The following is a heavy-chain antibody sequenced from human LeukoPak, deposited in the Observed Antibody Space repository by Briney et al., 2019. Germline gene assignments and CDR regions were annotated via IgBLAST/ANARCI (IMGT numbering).Heavy chain of an antibody. CDR2: IYSGGST. V-gene: IGHV3-53*01. Sequence: PGGSLRLSCEASGFNVGNNYMSWVRQAPGKGLEWVSVIYSGGSTFYADSVKGRFTISRDNSKNTLYLQMNSLRADDTAVYYCARERGSYFCIDYWGQGTLVTVSS. CDR1: GFNVGNNY. J-gene: IGHJ4*02. D-gene: IGHD3-3*01. CDR3: ARERGSYFCIDY.